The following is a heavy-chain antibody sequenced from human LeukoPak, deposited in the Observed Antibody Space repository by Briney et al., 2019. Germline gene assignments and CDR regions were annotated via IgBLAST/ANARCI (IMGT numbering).Heavy chain of an antibody. D-gene: IGHD5-12*01. Sequence: PSETLSLTCTVSGDSITSGTYYWTWIRQPAGKGLEWIGRIYTSGSTNYKPSLKSRVTISVDTSKNQISLRLSSVTAADTAVYYCARDATMMGNYFNYWGQGTLVTVSS. V-gene: IGHV4-61*02. J-gene: IGHJ4*02. CDR3: ARDATMMGNYFNY. CDR2: IYTSGST. CDR1: GDSITSGTYY.